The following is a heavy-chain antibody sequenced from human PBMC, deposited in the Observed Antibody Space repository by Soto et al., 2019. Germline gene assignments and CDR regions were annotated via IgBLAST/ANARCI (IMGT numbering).Heavy chain of an antibody. J-gene: IGHJ4*02. CDR3: ARSKYIDY. CDR1: GFTFSSYN. V-gene: IGHV3-48*02. D-gene: IGHD4-4*01. CDR2: ISGSGSTI. Sequence: PGGSLRLSCIVSGFTFSSYNMNWVRQAPGKGLEWVTYISGSGSTIYYADSVKGRFTISRDNVKNSLYLQMNSLRDEDTAVYYCARSKYIDYWGQGTLVTVSP.